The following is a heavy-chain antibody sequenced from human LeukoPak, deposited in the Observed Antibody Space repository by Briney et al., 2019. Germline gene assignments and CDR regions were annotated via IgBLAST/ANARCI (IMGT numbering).Heavy chain of an antibody. J-gene: IGHJ3*02. V-gene: IGHV4-38-2*02. CDR3: ARDFRVEGAFDI. CDR2: IYHSGST. CDR1: GYSISSGYY. D-gene: IGHD2-15*01. Sequence: PSETLSLTCTVSGYSISSGYYWGWIRQPPGKGLGWIGSIYHSGSTYYNPSLKSRVTISVDTSKNQFSLKLSSVTAADTAVYYCARDFRVEGAFDIWGQGTMVTVSS.